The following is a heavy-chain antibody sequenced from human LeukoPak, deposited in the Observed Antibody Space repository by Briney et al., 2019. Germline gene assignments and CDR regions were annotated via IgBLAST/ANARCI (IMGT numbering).Heavy chain of an antibody. D-gene: IGHD6-13*01. V-gene: IGHV4-59*01. CDR2: IYYSGSA. CDR1: GGSIDKYY. CDR3: ARGDSSSWYRGSWFDP. Sequence: PSETLSLTCTVSGGSIDKYYWSWIRQPPGKGLECLGYIYYSGSAKYNPSLKSRVTISVDTSKNQFSLKLSSVTAADTAVYYCARGDSSSWYRGSWFDPWGQGTLVTVSS. J-gene: IGHJ5*02.